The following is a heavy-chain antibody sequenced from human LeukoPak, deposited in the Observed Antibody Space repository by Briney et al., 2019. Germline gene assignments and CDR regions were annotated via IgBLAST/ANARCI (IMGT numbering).Heavy chain of an antibody. V-gene: IGHV3-74*01. CDR3: ARGGVRGSIDY. J-gene: IGHJ4*02. CDR2: ISSDGSST. D-gene: IGHD3-10*01. CDR1: GFTFSSYW. Sequence: GGSLRLSCAASGFTFSSYWMHWVRQAPGKGLVWVSRISSDGSSTSFADSVKGRFTISTDNAKNTLYLQMNSLRAEDTAVYYCARGGVRGSIDYWGQGTLVTVSS.